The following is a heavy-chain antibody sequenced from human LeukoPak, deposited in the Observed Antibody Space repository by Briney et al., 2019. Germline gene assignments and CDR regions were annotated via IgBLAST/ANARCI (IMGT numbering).Heavy chain of an antibody. CDR3: AKGPHAVAGPGFDY. D-gene: IGHD6-19*01. V-gene: IGHV3-23*01. J-gene: IGHJ4*02. CDR2: IVDSGGST. Sequence: GGSLRLSCAASGFTFSSYAISWVRQAPGKGLEWVSGIVDSGGSTSYADSVKGRFTISRDNSKNTLFLQMNSLGAEDTAVYYCAKGPHAVAGPGFDYWGQGTLVSVCS. CDR1: GFTFSSYA.